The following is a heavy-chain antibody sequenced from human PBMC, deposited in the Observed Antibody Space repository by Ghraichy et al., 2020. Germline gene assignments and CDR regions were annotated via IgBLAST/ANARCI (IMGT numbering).Heavy chain of an antibody. J-gene: IGHJ4*02. CDR3: TRHVYDYVWGSYRYNAY. Sequence: GGSLRLSCAASGFTFSGSAMHWVRQASGKGLEWVGRIRSKANSYATAYAASVKGRFTISRDDSKNTAYLQMNSLKTEDTAVYYCTRHVYDYVWGSYRYNAYWGQGTLVTVSS. CDR1: GFTFSGSA. CDR2: IRSKANSYAT. D-gene: IGHD3-16*02. V-gene: IGHV3-73*01.